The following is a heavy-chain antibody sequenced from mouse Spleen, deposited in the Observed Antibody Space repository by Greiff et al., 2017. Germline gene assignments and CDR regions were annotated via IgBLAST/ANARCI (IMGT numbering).Heavy chain of an antibody. D-gene: IGHD1-1*01. J-gene: IGHJ1*01. CDR3: AREGDYYGTSDWYFDV. CDR2: ISNLAYSI. Sequence: EVKLMESGGGLVQPGGSRKLSCAASGFTFSDYGMAWVRQAPGKGPEWVAFISNLAYSIYYADTVTGRFTISRENAKNTLYLEMSSLRSEDTAMYYCAREGDYYGTSDWYFDVWGAGTTVTVSS. CDR1: GFTFSDYG. V-gene: IGHV5-15*02.